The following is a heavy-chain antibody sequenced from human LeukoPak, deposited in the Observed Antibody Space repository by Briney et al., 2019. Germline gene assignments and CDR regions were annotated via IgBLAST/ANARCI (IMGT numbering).Heavy chain of an antibody. D-gene: IGHD4-17*01. J-gene: IGHJ4*02. Sequence: PGRSLRLSCAASGFTFSSYAMHWVRQAPGKGLEWVAVISYDGSNKYYADSVKGRFTISRDNSKNTLYLQMNSLRAEDTAVYYCHGDYVKDVYFDYWGQGTLVTVSS. V-gene: IGHV3-30-3*01. CDR1: GFTFSSYA. CDR3: HGDYVKDVYFDY. CDR2: ISYDGSNK.